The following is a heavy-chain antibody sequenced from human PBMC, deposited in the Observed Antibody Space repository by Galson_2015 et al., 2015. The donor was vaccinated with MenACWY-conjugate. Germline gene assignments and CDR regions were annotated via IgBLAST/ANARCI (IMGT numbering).Heavy chain of an antibody. J-gene: IGHJ3*02. D-gene: IGHD3-22*01. CDR2: ISASGGDI. V-gene: IGHV3-23*01. CDR1: GFTFSKCA. CDR3: AKGANYYDSSGKRYDAFDI. Sequence: SLRLSCAASGFTFSKCAMSWVRQAPGKGLEWVSGISASGGDIDYADSVKGRFTISRDNSKNTVYLQMNSLRAEDTVVYHCAKGANYYDSSGKRYDAFDIWGQGTMVTVSS.